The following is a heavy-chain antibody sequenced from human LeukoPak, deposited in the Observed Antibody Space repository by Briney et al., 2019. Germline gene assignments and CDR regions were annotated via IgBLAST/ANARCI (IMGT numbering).Heavy chain of an antibody. Sequence: GRSLRLSCAASGFTFSSYAMHWVRQAPGKGLEWVAVISYDGSNKYYADSVKGRFTISRDNSKNTLYLQMNSLRAEDTAVYYCAKEKRAGIVVVPAVHFDYWGQGTLVTVSS. CDR3: AKEKRAGIVVVPAVHFDY. V-gene: IGHV3-30*04. CDR1: GFTFSSYA. J-gene: IGHJ4*02. CDR2: ISYDGSNK. D-gene: IGHD2-2*01.